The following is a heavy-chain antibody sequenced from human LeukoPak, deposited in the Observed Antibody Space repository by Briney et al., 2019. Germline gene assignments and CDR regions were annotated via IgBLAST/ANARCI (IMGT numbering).Heavy chain of an antibody. CDR2: ISYDGSNK. D-gene: IGHD2-21*02. J-gene: IGHJ5*02. Sequence: GGSLRLSCAASGFTFSSYGMHWVRQAPGRGLEWVAVISYDGSNKYYADSVKGRFTISRDNSKNTLYLQMNSLRAEDTAVYYCAKPYCGGDCYSSWFDPWGQGTLVTVSS. V-gene: IGHV3-30*18. CDR1: GFTFSSYG. CDR3: AKPYCGGDCYSSWFDP.